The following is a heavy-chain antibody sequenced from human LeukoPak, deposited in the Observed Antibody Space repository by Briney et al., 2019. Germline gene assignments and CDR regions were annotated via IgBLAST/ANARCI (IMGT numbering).Heavy chain of an antibody. D-gene: IGHD3-10*01. J-gene: IGHJ6*02. CDR2: ISSSSSYT. CDR3: ARDSEYYYGSGDYYGMDV. CDR1: GFTFSDYY. Sequence: GGSLRLSCAASGFTFSDYYMSWIRQAPGKGLVWVSYISSSSSYTNYADSVKGRFTISRDNAKNSLYLQMNSLRAEDTAVYYCARDSEYYYGSGDYYGMDVWGQGTTVTVSS. V-gene: IGHV3-11*05.